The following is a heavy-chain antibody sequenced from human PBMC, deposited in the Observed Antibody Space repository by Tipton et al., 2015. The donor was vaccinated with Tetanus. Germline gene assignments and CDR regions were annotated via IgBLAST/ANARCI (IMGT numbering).Heavy chain of an antibody. D-gene: IGHD2-21*02. CDR3: ARDAGDSGY. V-gene: IGHV4-61*08. CDR1: GGSISSDGAY. J-gene: IGHJ4*02. Sequence: TLSLTCTVSGGSISSDGAYWSWIRQHPGEGLEWMGNVHHNGSRNLNPSLKSRLTFSLDSSKNQFSLRLSSVTAADTAVYFCARDAGDSGYWGRGMLVSVSS. CDR2: VHHNGSR.